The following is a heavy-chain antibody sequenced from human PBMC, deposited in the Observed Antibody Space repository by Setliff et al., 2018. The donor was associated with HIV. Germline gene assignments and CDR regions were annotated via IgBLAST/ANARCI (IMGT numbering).Heavy chain of an antibody. V-gene: IGHV1-2*02. CDR2: INPNSGGT. D-gene: IGHD5-18*01. J-gene: IGHJ6*03. Sequence: GASVKVSCKASGGTFSSYVISWVRQAPGQGLEWMGWINPNSGGTNYAQKFQGRVTMTRDTSINTAYMELSRLRSDDTAVYYCARVTQDTAMLRGNYYYYYYMDVWGKGTTVTVSS. CDR3: ARVTQDTAMLRGNYYYYYYMDV. CDR1: GGTFSSYV.